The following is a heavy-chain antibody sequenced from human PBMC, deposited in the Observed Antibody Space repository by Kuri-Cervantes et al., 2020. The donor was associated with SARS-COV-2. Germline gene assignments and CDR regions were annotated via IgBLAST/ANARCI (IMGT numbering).Heavy chain of an antibody. CDR1: GGSFSGYY. CDR3: ARVRIFGVPGFAFDI. D-gene: IGHD3-3*01. Sequence: SQTLSLTCAVYGGSFSGYYWSWIRQPPGKGLEWIGEINHSGSTNYNPSLKSRVPISVDTSKNQFSLKLSSVTAADTAVYYCARVRIFGVPGFAFDIWGQGTMVTVSS. J-gene: IGHJ3*02. V-gene: IGHV4-34*01. CDR2: INHSGST.